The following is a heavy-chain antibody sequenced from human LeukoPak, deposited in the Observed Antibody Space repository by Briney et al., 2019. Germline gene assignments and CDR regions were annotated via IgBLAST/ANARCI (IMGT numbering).Heavy chain of an antibody. J-gene: IGHJ4*02. CDR3: AKAQTYYYDSSGYSGLWYFDY. CDR1: GFTVSSNE. CDR2: ISGSGGST. V-gene: IGHV3-23*01. D-gene: IGHD3-22*01. Sequence: GGSLRLSCAASGFTVSSNEMSWVRQAPGKGLEWVSAISGSGGSTYYADSVKGRFTISRDNSKNTLYLQMNSLRAEDTAVYYCAKAQTYYYDSSGYSGLWYFDYWGQGTLVTVSS.